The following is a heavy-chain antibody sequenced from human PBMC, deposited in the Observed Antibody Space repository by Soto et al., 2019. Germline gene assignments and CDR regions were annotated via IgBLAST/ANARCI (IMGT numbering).Heavy chain of an antibody. CDR3: ARCGGGSCYGLYNWFDP. V-gene: IGHV5-51*01. Sequence: PGESLKISCKGSGYSFNTYWIGWVRQMPGKGLEWMGIIYPGDSDTRYSPSFQGQVTISADKSISTAYLQWSSLKASDTAMYYCARCGGGSCYGLYNWFDPWGQGTLVTVSS. J-gene: IGHJ5*02. CDR2: IYPGDSDT. CDR1: GYSFNTYW. D-gene: IGHD2-15*01.